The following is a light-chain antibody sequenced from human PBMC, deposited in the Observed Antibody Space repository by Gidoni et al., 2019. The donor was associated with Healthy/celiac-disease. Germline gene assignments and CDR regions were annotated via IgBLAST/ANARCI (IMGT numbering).Light chain of an antibody. V-gene: IGKV1-33*01. CDR1: QDISNY. CDR2: DAS. Sequence: DIQMTQSPSSLSASVGDRVTITCQASQDISNYLNWYQQKPGKAPKLLIYDASNLETGVPSRFSGRGSGTDFTFTISSLQPEDIATYYCQQYDNLPFLFTFGPXTKVDIK. CDR3: QQYDNLPFLFT. J-gene: IGKJ3*01.